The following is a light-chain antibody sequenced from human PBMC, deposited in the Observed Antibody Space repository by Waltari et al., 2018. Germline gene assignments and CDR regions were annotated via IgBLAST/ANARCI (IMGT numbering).Light chain of an antibody. CDR3: QQANSFPLT. Sequence: DVQMTQSPSSVSASVGDRVTITCRASQDISTWLTWYQQKPGKAPQVLMYAASSLQSGVPSRFSGSGSGTDFTLTISSLQPEDFATYYCQQANSFPLTFGGGTKVEIK. V-gene: IGKV1-12*01. CDR2: AAS. J-gene: IGKJ4*01. CDR1: QDISTW.